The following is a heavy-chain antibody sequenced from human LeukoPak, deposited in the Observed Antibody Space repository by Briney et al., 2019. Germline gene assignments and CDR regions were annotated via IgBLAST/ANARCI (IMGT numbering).Heavy chain of an antibody. V-gene: IGHV1-3*01. Sequence: ASVKVSCKASGYTFTSYAMNWVRQAPGQRLEWMGWINAGNGNTKYSQKFQGRVTITRDTSASTAYMELSSLRSEDTAVYYCARVGVVVAAPPTSFGFDYWGQGTLVTVSS. CDR3: ARVGVVVAAPPTSFGFDY. J-gene: IGHJ4*02. CDR2: INAGNGNT. D-gene: IGHD2-15*01. CDR1: GYTFTSYA.